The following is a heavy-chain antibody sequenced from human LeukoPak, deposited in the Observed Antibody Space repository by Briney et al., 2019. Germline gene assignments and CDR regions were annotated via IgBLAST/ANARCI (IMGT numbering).Heavy chain of an antibody. CDR1: GGSFSSYY. CDR2: IYYSGST. V-gene: IGHV4-39*01. Sequence: PSETLSLTCAVYGGSFSSYYWGWIRQPPGKGLEWIGSIYYSGSTYYNPSLKSRVTISVDTSKNQFSLKLSSVTAADTAVYYCARPYYYYSSYYFDYWGQGTLVTVSS. CDR3: ARPYYYYSSYYFDY. J-gene: IGHJ4*02. D-gene: IGHD3-10*01.